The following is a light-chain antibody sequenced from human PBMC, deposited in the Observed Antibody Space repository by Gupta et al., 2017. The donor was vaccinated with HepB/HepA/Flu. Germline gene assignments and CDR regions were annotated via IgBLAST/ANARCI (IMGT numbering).Light chain of an antibody. CDR1: QSVLYSSNNKNY. V-gene: IGKV4-1*01. CDR3: QQYYDTPLT. J-gene: IGKJ1*01. Sequence: DIVMTQSPDSLAVSLGERATINCKSSQSVLYSSNNKNYLAWYHQKPGQPPKLLIYWASTRESGVPDRVSGSGSGTDFTLTIISLQAEDVAVYYCQQYYDTPLTFGQWTKVEIK. CDR2: WAS.